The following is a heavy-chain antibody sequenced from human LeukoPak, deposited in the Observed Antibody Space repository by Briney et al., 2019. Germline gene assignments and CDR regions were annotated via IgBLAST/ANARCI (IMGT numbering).Heavy chain of an antibody. CDR3: AKDLHYGSADY. D-gene: IGHD3-10*01. CDR1: GFTFSSYW. J-gene: IGHJ4*02. V-gene: IGHV3-7*01. Sequence: GGSLRLSCAASGFTFSSYWMSWVRQAPGKGLEWVANIKQDGSEKYYVDSVKGRFTISRDNAKNALYLQMNSLRAEDTAVYYCAKDLHYGSADYWGQGTLVTVSS. CDR2: IKQDGSEK.